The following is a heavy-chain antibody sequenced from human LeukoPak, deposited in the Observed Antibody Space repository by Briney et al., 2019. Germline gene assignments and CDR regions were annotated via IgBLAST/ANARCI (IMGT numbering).Heavy chain of an antibody. J-gene: IGHJ4*02. CDR3: AKGATYYDILTGQRSDY. V-gene: IGHV3-23*01. CDR2: ISGSGSST. Sequence: GGSLRLSCAASGFTFTSYAMSWVRQAPGKGLEWVSTISGSGSSTYYAESVKGRFTISRDNSKNTLYLQMNSLRAEDTAVYYCAKGATYYDILTGQRSDYWGQGTLVTVSS. CDR1: GFTFTSYA. D-gene: IGHD3-9*01.